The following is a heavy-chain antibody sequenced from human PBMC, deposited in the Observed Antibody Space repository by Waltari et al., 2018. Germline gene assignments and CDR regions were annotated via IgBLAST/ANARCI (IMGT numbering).Heavy chain of an antibody. CDR2: IYYSGST. Sequence: QLQLQESGPGLVKPSETLSLTCTVSGGSISSSSYYWGWIRQPPGKGLEWIGSIYYSGSTYYNPSLKSRVTISVDTSKNQFSLKLSSVTAADTAVYYCARHRRSSTIPYYYYYMDVWGKGTTVTVSS. D-gene: IGHD2-2*01. CDR3: ARHRRSSTIPYYYYYMDV. J-gene: IGHJ6*03. CDR1: GGSISSSSYY. V-gene: IGHV4-39*01.